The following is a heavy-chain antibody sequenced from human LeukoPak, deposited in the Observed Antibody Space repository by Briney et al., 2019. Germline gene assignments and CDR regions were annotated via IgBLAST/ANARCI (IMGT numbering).Heavy chain of an antibody. V-gene: IGHV3-30*18. CDR3: AKSSSGWYGGFDY. D-gene: IGHD6-19*01. CDR2: LSHDGSEK. CDR1: GFTFSTYG. J-gene: IGHJ4*02. Sequence: PGGSLRLSCAASGFTFSTYGMHWVRQAPGKGLEWVAVLSHDGSEKYYADSVKGRCTISRDNSKNTLYLEINSLRAEDTAVYYCAKSSSGWYGGFDYWGQGTLVTVSS.